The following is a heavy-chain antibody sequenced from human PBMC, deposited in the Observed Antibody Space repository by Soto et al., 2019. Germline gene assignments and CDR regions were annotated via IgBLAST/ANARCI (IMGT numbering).Heavy chain of an antibody. CDR1: GGSISSGGFS. CDR2: IYYSGNT. V-gene: IGHV4-30-2*06. J-gene: IGHJ4*02. CDR3: ARATFIRKGYYDATDYYYFDY. D-gene: IGHD3-22*01. Sequence: SETLSLTCAVSGGSISSGGFSWNWIRQSPGKGLELIGYIYYSGNTYYNPSLKSRVTISVDRSKNEFSLRLSSVAAADTAVYYCARATFIRKGYYDATDYYYFDYWGQGTLVTVSS.